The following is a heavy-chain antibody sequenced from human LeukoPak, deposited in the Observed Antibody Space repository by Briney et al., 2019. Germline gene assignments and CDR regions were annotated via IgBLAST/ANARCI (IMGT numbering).Heavy chain of an antibody. CDR2: ISWNSGSI. D-gene: IGHD3-22*01. CDR1: GFTFDDYA. V-gene: IGHV3-9*01. J-gene: IGHJ4*02. Sequence: GGSLRLSCAASGFTFDDYAMHWVRQAPGKGLEWVSGISWNSGSIGYADSVKGRFTISRDNAKNSLYLQMNSLRAEDTALYYCAEDTYYYDSSGYYSYWGQGTLVTVSS. CDR3: AEDTYYYDSSGYYSY.